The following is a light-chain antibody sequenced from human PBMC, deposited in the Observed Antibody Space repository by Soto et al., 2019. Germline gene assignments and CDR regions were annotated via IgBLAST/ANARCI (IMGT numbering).Light chain of an antibody. V-gene: IGKV3-11*01. J-gene: IGKJ4*01. CDR3: QQRSAWPFT. CDR2: DAS. Sequence: EIVLTQSPATLSLSPGERATLSCRASQSVTNNLAWYQQKSGQPPRLLIFDASNRATGVPARFSGSGSGTDFTLTISSLDPEDFALYYCQQRSAWPFTFGGGTSVLIK. CDR1: QSVTNN.